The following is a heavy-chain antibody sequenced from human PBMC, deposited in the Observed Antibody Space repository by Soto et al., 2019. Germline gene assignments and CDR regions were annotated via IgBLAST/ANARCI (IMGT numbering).Heavy chain of an antibody. CDR3: EKFREYYQVSWSCTYHFYALAV. V-gene: IGHV3-23*01. CDR1: GFTFSSYCMTFSSYA. J-gene: IGHJ6*02. D-gene: IGHD2-2*01. CDR2: ISGSGDST. Sequence: GWSLRLSCAASGFTFSSYCMTFSSYAMSWVRQAPGKGLEWVSTISGSGDSTYYADSVKGRFTISRDNSKNTLFLQMNSLRAGDTALYYCEKFREYYQVSWSCTYHFYALAVRGQGTTVTVSS.